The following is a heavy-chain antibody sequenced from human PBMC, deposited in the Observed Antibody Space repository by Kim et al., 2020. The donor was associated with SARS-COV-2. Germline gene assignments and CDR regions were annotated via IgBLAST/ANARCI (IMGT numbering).Heavy chain of an antibody. J-gene: IGHJ4*02. V-gene: IGHV1-69*01. D-gene: IGHD5-12*01. Sequence: NYAQKSQSRVTIPANESTSAAYKELSSLRSEDTAVYYCARGSGYDNPTDYWGQGTLVTVSS. CDR3: ARGSGYDNPTDY.